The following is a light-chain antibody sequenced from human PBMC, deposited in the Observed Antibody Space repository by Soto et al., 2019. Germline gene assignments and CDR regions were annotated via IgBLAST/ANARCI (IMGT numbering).Light chain of an antibody. J-gene: IGLJ1*01. Sequence: QSALTQPASVSGSPGQSITISCTETSSDFGNYNLVSWYQQQQGNAPKLMIYEDNKRHSGVSNRFAGSKSGNTASLTISGLRAEDDTHYYGISDAGTTTPHHVIRTRTKVTV. CDR3: ISDAGTTTPHHV. V-gene: IGLV2-23*01. CDR1: SSDFGNYNL. CDR2: EDN.